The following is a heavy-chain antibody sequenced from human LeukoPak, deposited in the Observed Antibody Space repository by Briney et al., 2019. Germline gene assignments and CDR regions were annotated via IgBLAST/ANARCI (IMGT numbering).Heavy chain of an antibody. V-gene: IGHV3-7*01. CDR1: GFTFSTYW. D-gene: IGHD3-16*01. CDR2: IKQDGSEK. J-gene: IGHJ4*02. CDR3: AREISAYGRYFDY. Sequence: GGSLRLSCTASGFTFSTYWMTWVRQAPGKGLEWVANIKQDGSEKYYVDSVKGRFTISRDNAKNPLYLQMNSLRAEDTAVYYCAREISAYGRYFDYWGQGTLVTVSS.